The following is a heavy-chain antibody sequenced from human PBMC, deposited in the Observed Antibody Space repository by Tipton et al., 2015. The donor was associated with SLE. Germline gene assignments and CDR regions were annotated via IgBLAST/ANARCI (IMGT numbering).Heavy chain of an antibody. CDR3: ARDRLRYSSYFDY. J-gene: IGHJ4*02. CDR1: GGSLSTYY. CDR2: IYYRGST. V-gene: IGHV4-59*01. Sequence: TLSLTCTVSGGSLSTYYWSWMRQPPGKGLEWIGYIYYRGSTNYNPSLKTRVTTSVDTSKNQFSLKLSSVTAADTAVYYCARDRLRYSSYFDYWGQGTLVTVSS. D-gene: IGHD6-19*01.